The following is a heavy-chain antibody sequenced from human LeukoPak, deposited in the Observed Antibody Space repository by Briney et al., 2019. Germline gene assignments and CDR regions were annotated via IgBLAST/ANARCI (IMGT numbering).Heavy chain of an antibody. V-gene: IGHV1-2*06. CDR2: INPNSGGT. CDR3: ARDFTVVKADAFDI. J-gene: IGHJ3*02. Sequence: ASVKVSCKASGYTFTGYYMHWVRQAPGQGLEWMGRINPNSGGTNYAQKFQGRVTMTRDTSISTAYMELSRLRSDDTAVYYCARDFTVVKADAFDIWGQGTMVTVSS. D-gene: IGHD4-23*01. CDR1: GYTFTGYY.